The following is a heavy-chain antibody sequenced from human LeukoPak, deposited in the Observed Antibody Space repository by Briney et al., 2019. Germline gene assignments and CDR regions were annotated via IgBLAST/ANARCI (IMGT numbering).Heavy chain of an antibody. J-gene: IGHJ4*02. CDR3: AREIVGRAVTGSNYFDS. D-gene: IGHD6-19*01. CDR2: VSPSDNT. CDR1: GGSISSGRYY. V-gene: IGHV4-61*02. Sequence: PSETLSLTCCVSGGSISSGRYYWSWIRQPAGKGLEWIGRVSPSDNTTNYSPSLMSRVTISKVKSKNQFTLRVTSVTAADTAVYYCAREIVGRAVTGSNYFDSWGQGFLVTVSS.